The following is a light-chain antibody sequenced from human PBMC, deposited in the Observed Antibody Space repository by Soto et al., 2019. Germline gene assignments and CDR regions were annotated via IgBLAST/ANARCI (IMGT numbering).Light chain of an antibody. V-gene: IGKV3-11*01. J-gene: IGKJ1*01. CDR1: QSVSTS. Sequence: IVLTQSPVTLALSPGESAVLSCRASQSVSTSLAWYQHKPGQAPRLFIYDASKRAPGIPARFTGSGSGTDFTLTISSLDPEYIAVYYCQVRDVWPSFGQGTKVEIK. CDR2: DAS. CDR3: QVRDVWPS.